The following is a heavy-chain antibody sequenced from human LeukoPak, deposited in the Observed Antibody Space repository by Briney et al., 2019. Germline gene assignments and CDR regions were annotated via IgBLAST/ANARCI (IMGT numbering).Heavy chain of an antibody. D-gene: IGHD3/OR15-3a*01. V-gene: IGHV5-51*01. J-gene: IGHJ1*01. CDR2: IYHDDSDT. CDR1: GYSFSTYW. Sequence: GESLKISCQGSGYSFSTYWIGWVRQTPAEGLEWMRIIYHDDSDTRKSPSFQGQVTISADKSISTSYREWSSLQAWDTAMYYCARLGLGTGPAEHWGQGTLVTVSS. CDR3: ARLGLGTGPAEH.